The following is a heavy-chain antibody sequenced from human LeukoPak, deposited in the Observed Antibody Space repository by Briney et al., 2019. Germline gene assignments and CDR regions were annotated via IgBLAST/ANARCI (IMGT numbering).Heavy chain of an antibody. CDR3: ARDYSLCFGESKGGMDV. J-gene: IGHJ6*02. D-gene: IGHD3-10*01. CDR2: ISSSGSTI. Sequence: GGSLRLSCAASGFTFSSYEMNWVRQAPGKGLEWVSYISSSGSTIYYADSVKGRFTISRDNAKNSLYLQMNSLRAEDTAVYYCARDYSLCFGESKGGMDVWGQGTTVTVSS. V-gene: IGHV3-48*03. CDR1: GFTFSSYE.